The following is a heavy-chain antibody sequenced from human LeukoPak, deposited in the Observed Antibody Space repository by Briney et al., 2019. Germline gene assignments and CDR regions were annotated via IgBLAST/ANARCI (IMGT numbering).Heavy chain of an antibody. CDR3: ARDPTTYYYMDV. V-gene: IGHV3-74*01. CDR1: GFTFSSHW. CDR2: INSDGSSR. Sequence: GGSQRLSCAASGFTFSSHWMHWVRQAPGNGLEWVSRINSDGSSRSFADSVRGRVTISRDNAKNTLYLQMNSLRAEDTAVYYCARDPTTYYYMDVWGKGTTVTVSS. J-gene: IGHJ6*03. D-gene: IGHD4-11*01.